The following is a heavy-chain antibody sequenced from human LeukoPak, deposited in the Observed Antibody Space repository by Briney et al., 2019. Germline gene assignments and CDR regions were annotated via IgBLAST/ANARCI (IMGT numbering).Heavy chain of an antibody. D-gene: IGHD5-24*01. CDR2: IYYSGST. V-gene: IGHV4-31*03. CDR3: ARVWLQSRYDY. CDR1: GGSISSGGYY. J-gene: IGHJ4*02. Sequence: SQALSLTCTVSGGSISSGGYYWSWVRQHPGKGLEWIGYIYYSGSTYYNPSLKSRVTISVDTSKNQFSLKLSSVTAADTAVYYCARVWLQSRYDYWGQGTLVTVSS.